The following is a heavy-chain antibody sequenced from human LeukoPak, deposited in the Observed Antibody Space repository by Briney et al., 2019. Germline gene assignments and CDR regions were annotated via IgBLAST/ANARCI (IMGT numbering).Heavy chain of an antibody. CDR1: GTSFSSYY. D-gene: IGHD4-17*01. J-gene: IGHJ4*02. CDR3: ARMTTGHDF. V-gene: IGHV4-34*01. CDR2: VNHSGYT. Sequence: SETLSLTCAVSGTSFSSYYWSWIRQPPGKGLEWIGEVNHSGYTNDNPSLKSRVTISVDTSKNQFSLRLRAVTAADTGVYFCARMTTGHDFWGQGTLVTVSS.